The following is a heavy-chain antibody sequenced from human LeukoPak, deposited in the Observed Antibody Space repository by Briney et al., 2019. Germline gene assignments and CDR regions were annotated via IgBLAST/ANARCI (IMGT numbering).Heavy chain of an antibody. J-gene: IGHJ6*04. Sequence: GGSLRLSCAASGFTFSSYEMNWVRQAPGKGLVWVSYISSSGSTIYYADSVKGRFTISRDNAKNSLYLQVNSLRAEDTAVYCCAELGITMIGGVWGKGTTVTISS. D-gene: IGHD3-10*02. V-gene: IGHV3-48*03. CDR1: GFTFSSYE. CDR2: ISSSGSTI. CDR3: AELGITMIGGV.